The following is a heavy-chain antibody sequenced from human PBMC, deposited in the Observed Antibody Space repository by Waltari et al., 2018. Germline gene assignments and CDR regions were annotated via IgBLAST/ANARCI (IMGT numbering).Heavy chain of an antibody. Sequence: EVQLVESGGGLVKPGGSLRLSCAASGFNFFDTWMTWVRQAPGKGVKVVVHIKRSAEDGAAEYAPPVNGRFIISRDDSTSTLYLQMNSLKSEDTAVYYCITDPANAYVRWFDPWGQGTLVTVSS. CDR3: ITDPANAYVRWFDP. V-gene: IGHV3-15*01. CDR2: IKRSAEDGAA. J-gene: IGHJ5*02. D-gene: IGHD2-2*01. CDR1: GFNFFDTW.